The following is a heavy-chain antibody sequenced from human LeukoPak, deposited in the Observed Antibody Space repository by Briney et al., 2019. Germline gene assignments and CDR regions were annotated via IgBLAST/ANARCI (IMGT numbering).Heavy chain of an antibody. CDR1: GGSISSSSYY. CDR2: IYYSGST. Sequence: PSETLSLTCTVSGGSISSSSYYWGWLRQPPGKGLEWIGSIYYSGSTYYNPSLKSRVTISVDTSKNQFSLKLSSVTAADTAVYYCAQTGDYYDSSGYPLRHNFDYWGQGTLVTVSS. V-gene: IGHV4-39*01. D-gene: IGHD3-22*01. CDR3: AQTGDYYDSSGYPLRHNFDY. J-gene: IGHJ4*02.